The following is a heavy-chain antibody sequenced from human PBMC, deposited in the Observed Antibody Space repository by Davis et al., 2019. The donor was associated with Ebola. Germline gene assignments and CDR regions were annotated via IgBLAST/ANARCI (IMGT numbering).Heavy chain of an antibody. CDR3: ARRAVVVVAANRDRAFDI. CDR2: IIPILGIA. D-gene: IGHD2-15*01. J-gene: IGHJ3*02. CDR1: GYTFTSYG. V-gene: IGHV1-69*04. Sequence: SVKVSCKASGYTFTSYGISWVRQAPGQGLQWMGRIIPILGIANYAQKFQGRVTITADKSTSTAYMELSSLRSEDTAVYYCARRAVVVVAANRDRAFDIWGQGKMVTVSS.